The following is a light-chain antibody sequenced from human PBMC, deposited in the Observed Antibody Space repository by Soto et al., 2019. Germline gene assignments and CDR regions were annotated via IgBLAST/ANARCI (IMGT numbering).Light chain of an antibody. CDR1: QSVSSNF. CDR3: QQYDASPET. Sequence: EIVLTQSPGTLSLSPGERATLSCRASQSVSSNFLAWYQQKHGQAPRLLIYGATNRSTGIPDRLSGSGSGTDFTLTISRLEPEEFAMYYCQQYDASPETFGPGTKVDIK. CDR2: GAT. V-gene: IGKV3-20*01. J-gene: IGKJ3*01.